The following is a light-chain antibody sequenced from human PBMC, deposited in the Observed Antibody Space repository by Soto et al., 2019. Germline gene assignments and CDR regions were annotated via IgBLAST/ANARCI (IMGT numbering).Light chain of an antibody. CDR3: CSYAGNSTLYV. Sequence: QSALTQPASVSGSPGQSITISCTGTSSDIGTYNLVSWYQQHPRKAPKLMIYEVNKRPSGVSDRFSGSKSGNTASLTISGLQAEDEADYYCCSYAGNSTLYVFGTGTKLTVL. CDR1: SSDIGTYNL. V-gene: IGLV2-23*02. CDR2: EVN. J-gene: IGLJ1*01.